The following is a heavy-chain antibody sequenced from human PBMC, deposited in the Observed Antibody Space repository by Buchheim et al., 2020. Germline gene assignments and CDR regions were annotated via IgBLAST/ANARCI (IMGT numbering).Heavy chain of an antibody. CDR1: GGSISSYY. D-gene: IGHD1-26*01. CDR3: AGSTNIVGATTYWFDP. V-gene: IGHV4-59*01. J-gene: IGHJ5*02. CDR2: IYYSGST. Sequence: QVQLQESGPGLVKPSETLSLTCTVSGGSISSYYWSWIRQPPGKGLEWIGYIYYSGSTNYNPSFKSRVTLSVEQSKNQFSLKLSSVTAADTAVYYCAGSTNIVGATTYWFDPWGQGTL.